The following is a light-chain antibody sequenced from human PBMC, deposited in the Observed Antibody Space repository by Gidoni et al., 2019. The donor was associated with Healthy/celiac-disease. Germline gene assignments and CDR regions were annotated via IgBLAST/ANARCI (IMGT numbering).Light chain of an antibody. Sequence: QSVLTQPPPVSGAPGQRVTISCTGGSSNIGAGYDVHWYQQLPGTAPKLLIYGNSNRPSGVPDRFSGSKSGTSASLAITGLQAEDEADYYCQSYDSSLSGSRVFGGGTKLTVL. CDR2: GNS. V-gene: IGLV1-40*01. J-gene: IGLJ2*01. CDR1: SSNIGAGYD. CDR3: QSYDSSLSGSRV.